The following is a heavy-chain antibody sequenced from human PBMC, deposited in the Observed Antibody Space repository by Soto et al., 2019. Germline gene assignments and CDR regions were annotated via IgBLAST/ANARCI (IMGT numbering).Heavy chain of an antibody. CDR1: GFTFSSYS. J-gene: IGHJ3*02. CDR3: ARDLGYYDSSGRRSAFDI. D-gene: IGHD3-22*01. V-gene: IGHV3-21*01. CDR2: ISSSSSYI. Sequence: EVQLVESGGGLVKPGGSLRLSCAASGFTFSSYSMNWVRQAPGKGLEWVSSISSSSSYIYYADSVKGRFTISRDNAKNSLYLQMNSLRAEDTAVYYCARDLGYYDSSGRRSAFDIWCQGTMVTVSS.